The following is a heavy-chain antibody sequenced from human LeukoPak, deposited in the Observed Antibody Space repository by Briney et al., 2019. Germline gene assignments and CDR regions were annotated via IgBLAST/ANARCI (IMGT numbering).Heavy chain of an antibody. J-gene: IGHJ6*02. D-gene: IGHD2-2*01. Sequence: PSETLSLTCTVSGGSISRSSYYWGWIRQPPGKGLEWIGSIYYSGSTYYNPSLKSRVTISVDTSKNQFSLKLSSVTAADTAVYYCARVRCSSTSCYYYYYYYGMDVWGQGTTVTVSS. CDR3: ARVRCSSTSCYYYYYYYGMDV. CDR2: IYYSGST. CDR1: GGSISRSSYY. V-gene: IGHV4-39*01.